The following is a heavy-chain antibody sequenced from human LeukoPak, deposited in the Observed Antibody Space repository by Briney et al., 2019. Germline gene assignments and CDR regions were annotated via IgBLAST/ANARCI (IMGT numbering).Heavy chain of an antibody. CDR3: ARLRGDFYWYFDL. V-gene: IGHV4-39*01. J-gene: IGHJ2*01. CDR1: DGSISSNSSY. Sequence: SETLSLTCTVSDGSISSNSSYWGWIRQPPGKGLEWIGSIYYSGTTSYNPSLKSRVTISVDTSKNQFSLKVTSVTAADTAVYYCARLRGDFYWYFDLWGRGTLVTVSS. CDR2: IYYSGTT.